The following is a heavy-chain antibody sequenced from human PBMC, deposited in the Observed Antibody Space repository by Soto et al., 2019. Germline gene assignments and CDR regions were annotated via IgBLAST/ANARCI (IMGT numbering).Heavy chain of an antibody. J-gene: IGHJ4*01. CDR1: GFTFSASA. CDR3: TSYYKSGYFYLNC. CDR2: VRTKNNNYAT. D-gene: IGHD3-22*01. Sequence: EVQLVESGGGLVQPGSSLRLSCAASGFTFSASAIHWVRQASGKGLEWVGRVRTKNNNYATTYAASVTGRFTISRDDSRNTAFLQMSSLKTEDTAIYYCTSYYKSGYFYLNCWGHGTLVTVSS. V-gene: IGHV3-73*02.